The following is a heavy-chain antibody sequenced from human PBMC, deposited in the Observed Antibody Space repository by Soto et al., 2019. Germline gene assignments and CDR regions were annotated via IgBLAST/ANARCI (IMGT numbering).Heavy chain of an antibody. V-gene: IGHV3-30-3*01. Sequence: PGGSLRLSFAASGFTFSSYAMHGVRQAPGQGLEWVAVISYDGSNKYYADSVKGRFTISRDNSKNTLYLQMNSLRAEDTAVYYWSRRVRPYSCDGIDVWGQGTMVTVSS. CDR3: SRRVRPYSCDGIDV. CDR1: GFTFSSYA. J-gene: IGHJ6*02. CDR2: ISYDGSNK.